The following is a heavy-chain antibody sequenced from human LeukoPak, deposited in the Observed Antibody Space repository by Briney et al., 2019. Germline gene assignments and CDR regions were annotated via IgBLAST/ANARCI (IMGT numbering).Heavy chain of an antibody. J-gene: IGHJ4*02. V-gene: IGHV4-34*01. CDR3: AGSTVTTGFDY. CDR2: INHSGST. CDR1: GGSFSGYY. Sequence: KPSETLSLTCAVYGGSFSGYYWSWIRQPPGKGLEWIGEINHSGSTNYNPSLKSRVTISVDTSKNQFSLKLSSVTAADTAVYYCAGSTVTTGFDYWGQGTLVTLSS. D-gene: IGHD4-17*01.